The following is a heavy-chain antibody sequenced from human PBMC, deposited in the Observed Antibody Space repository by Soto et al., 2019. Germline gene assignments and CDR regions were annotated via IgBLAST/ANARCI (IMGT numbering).Heavy chain of an antibody. CDR1: GGTFSSYA. CDR3: ARDRKTRPYCSGGSCPGLGY. J-gene: IGHJ4*02. V-gene: IGHV1-69*12. Sequence: QVQLVQSGAEVKKPGSSVKVSCKASGGTFSSYAISWVRQAPGQGLEWMGGIIPIFGTANYAQKFQGRVTITADESTSTAYMELSSLRSEDTAVYYCARDRKTRPYCSGGSCPGLGYWGQGTLVTVSS. CDR2: IIPIFGTA. D-gene: IGHD2-15*01.